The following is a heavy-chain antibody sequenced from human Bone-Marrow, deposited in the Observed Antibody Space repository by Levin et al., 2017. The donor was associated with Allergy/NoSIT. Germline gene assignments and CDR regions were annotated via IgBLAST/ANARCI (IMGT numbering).Heavy chain of an antibody. CDR1: GGSISSSSYY. D-gene: IGHD3-9*01. CDR3: ASRLRYFDWLTDY. CDR2: IYYSGST. J-gene: IGHJ4*02. V-gene: IGHV4-39*01. Sequence: SQTLSLTCTVSGGSISSSSYYWGWIRQPPGKGLEWIGSIYYSGSTYYNPSLKSRVTISVDTSKNQFSLKLSSVTAADTAVYYCASRLRYFDWLTDYWGQGTLVTVSS.